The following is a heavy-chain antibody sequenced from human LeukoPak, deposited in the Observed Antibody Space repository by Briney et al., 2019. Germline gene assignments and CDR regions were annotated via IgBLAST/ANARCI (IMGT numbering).Heavy chain of an antibody. J-gene: IGHJ4*02. V-gene: IGHV1-46*01. CDR2: INPSGGST. CDR3: ARDRGRYYDSRGFYWGYYFDS. Sequence: GASVKVSCKASGYTFTSYYMHWVRQAPGQGLEWMGIINPSGGSTSYAQKFQGRVTMTRDTSTSTVYMELSSLRSEDTAVYYCARDRGRYYDSRGFYWGYYFDSWGQGILVTVST. D-gene: IGHD3-22*01. CDR1: GYTFTSYY.